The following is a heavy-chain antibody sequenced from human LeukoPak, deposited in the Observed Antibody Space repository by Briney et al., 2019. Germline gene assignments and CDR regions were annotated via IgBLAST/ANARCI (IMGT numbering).Heavy chain of an antibody. Sequence: PSETLSLTCGVSGGSISSSNWWRWVRQPPGKGLEWIGEIYHSGSTNYSPSLKSRLTISIDTSNNQFSLKLNSVTAADTAVYYCARLVRYCTTNSCYPFDYWGQGTLVTVSS. CDR1: GGSISSSNW. CDR3: ARLVRYCTTNSCYPFDY. V-gene: IGHV4/OR15-8*01. D-gene: IGHD2-2*01. J-gene: IGHJ4*02. CDR2: IYHSGST.